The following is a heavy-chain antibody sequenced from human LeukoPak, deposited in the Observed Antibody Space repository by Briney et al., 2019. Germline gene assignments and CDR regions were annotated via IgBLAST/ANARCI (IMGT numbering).Heavy chain of an antibody. V-gene: IGHV5-51*01. Sequence: GESLKISCKGSGYSFTSYWIGWVRQMPGKGLEWMGIIYPGDSDTRYSPSFQGQVTISADKSISTAYLQWSSLKASDTAIYYCAKTHYGDYGNYFYYGMDVWGQGTTVTVSS. CDR2: IYPGDSDT. J-gene: IGHJ6*02. D-gene: IGHD4-17*01. CDR3: AKTHYGDYGNYFYYGMDV. CDR1: GYSFTSYW.